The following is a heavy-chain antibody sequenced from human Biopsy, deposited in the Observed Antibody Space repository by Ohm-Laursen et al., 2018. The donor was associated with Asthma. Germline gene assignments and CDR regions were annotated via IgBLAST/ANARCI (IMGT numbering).Heavy chain of an antibody. CDR1: GFVFSQCG. CDR3: ARDVMEWYLPAFDF. D-gene: IGHD3-3*01. V-gene: IGHV3-30*19. CDR2: GDSYYDGGLK. Sequence: SLRLSCSASGFVFSQCGMHWVRQGPGKGLEWVAVGDSYYDGGLKYYADSVNGRFTVSRDDSKNTLYLQMNSLRPDDTAVYYCARDVMEWYLPAFDFWGQGTLVSVSS. J-gene: IGHJ4*02.